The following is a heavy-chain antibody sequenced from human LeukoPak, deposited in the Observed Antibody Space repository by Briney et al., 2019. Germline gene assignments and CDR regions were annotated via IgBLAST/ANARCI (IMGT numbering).Heavy chain of an antibody. V-gene: IGHV1-24*01. Sequence: ASVKVSCKVSGYTLTELSMHWVRQAPGKGLEWTGGFDPEDGETIYAQKFQGRVTMTEDTSTDTAYMELSSLRSEDTAVYYCATRGFSGYGDYYGYWGQGTLVTVSS. CDR3: ATRGFSGYGDYYGY. D-gene: IGHD4-17*01. J-gene: IGHJ4*02. CDR1: GYTLTELS. CDR2: FDPEDGET.